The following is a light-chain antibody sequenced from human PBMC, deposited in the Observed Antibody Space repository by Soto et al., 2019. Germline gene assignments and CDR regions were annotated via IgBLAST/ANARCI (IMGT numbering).Light chain of an antibody. V-gene: IGKV1-5*01. CDR2: DDS. J-gene: IGKJ2*01. CDR1: QAISSW. CDR3: QQYRTFPYT. Sequence: DIQMTQSPSTLSASVGDRVTITCRASQAISSWLAWYQQKPGKPPNLLIHDDSTLESWVPSRFSVSGSGTDFTLAISSLQPDDFATYYGQQYRTFPYTFGQGTKLESK.